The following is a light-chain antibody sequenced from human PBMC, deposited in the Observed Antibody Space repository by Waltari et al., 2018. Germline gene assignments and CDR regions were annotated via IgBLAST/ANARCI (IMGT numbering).Light chain of an antibody. J-gene: IGLJ2*01. CDR1: ILAKQY. Sequence: SSELTQPASVSVSLGQTAVITCPGHILAKQYGRWFQQKPGQAPVLFIYKDIERPSGIPDRFSGSSSGTTLTLTISGAQVEDEAAYYCYSAADNHRVLFGGGTKLTVL. CDR3: YSAADNHRVL. CDR2: KDI. V-gene: IGLV3-27*01.